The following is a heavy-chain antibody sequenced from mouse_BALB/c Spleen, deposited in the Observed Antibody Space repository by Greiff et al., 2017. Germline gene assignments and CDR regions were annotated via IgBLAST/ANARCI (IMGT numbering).Heavy chain of an antibody. V-gene: IGHV1-74*01. CDR3: ANDGYYAWFAY. CDR2: IDPSDSET. Sequence: QVHVKQSGPQLVRPGASVKISCKASGYSFTSYWMHWVKQRPGQGLEWIGMIDPSDSETRLNQKFKDKATLTVDKSSSTAYMQLSSPTSEDSAVYYCANDGYYAWFAYWGQGTLVTVSA. D-gene: IGHD2-3*01. CDR1: GYSFTSYW. J-gene: IGHJ3*01.